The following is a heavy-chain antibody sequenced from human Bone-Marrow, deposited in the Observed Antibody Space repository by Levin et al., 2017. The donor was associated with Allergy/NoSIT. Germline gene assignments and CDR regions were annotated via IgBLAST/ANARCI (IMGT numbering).Heavy chain of an antibody. V-gene: IGHV3-30*18. CDR1: GLAFSSFG. Sequence: GGSLRLSCAASGLAFSSFGMHWVRQAPGKGLEWVAVISYDGSKTYYADSVKGRFTIARDNLKHTLHLQMNSLRVEDTAVYYCAKDGCSRISCYGVHYDYYGMDVWGQGTTVTVSS. J-gene: IGHJ6*02. D-gene: IGHD2-2*01. CDR3: AKDGCSRISCYGVHYDYYGMDV. CDR2: ISYDGSKT.